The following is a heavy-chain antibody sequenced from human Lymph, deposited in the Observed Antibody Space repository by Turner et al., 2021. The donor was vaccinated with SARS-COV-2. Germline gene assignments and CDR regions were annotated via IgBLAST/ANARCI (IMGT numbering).Heavy chain of an antibody. Sequence: QVQLVESGGGVVQPGRSLRLSCAASGFPLSNYAMHWVRQAPGKGLEWVAVISYDGTNKYYADSVKGRFTISRDNSKNTLYLQMNSLRSEDTAVYYCASNFWSAYRLDYWGQGTLVTVSS. J-gene: IGHJ4*02. CDR1: GFPLSNYA. V-gene: IGHV3-30-3*01. CDR2: ISYDGTNK. CDR3: ASNFWSAYRLDY. D-gene: IGHD3-3*01.